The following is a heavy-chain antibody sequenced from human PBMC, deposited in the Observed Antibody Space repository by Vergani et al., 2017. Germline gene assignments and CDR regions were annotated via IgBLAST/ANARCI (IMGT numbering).Heavy chain of an antibody. CDR1: GFTFSSYA. V-gene: IGHV3-23*01. CDR3: AKGVYCSSTSCYEGRGYYYGMGV. J-gene: IGHJ6*02. Sequence: EVQLLESGGGLVQPGGSLRLSCAASGFTFSSYAMSWVRKVPGKGLEWVSGISGSGGNTYYANSVKGRFTISRDNSKNTLYLQMNSLRADDTAVYYCAKGVYCSSTSCYEGRGYYYGMGVWGQGTTVTFSS. CDR2: ISGSGGNT. D-gene: IGHD2-2*01.